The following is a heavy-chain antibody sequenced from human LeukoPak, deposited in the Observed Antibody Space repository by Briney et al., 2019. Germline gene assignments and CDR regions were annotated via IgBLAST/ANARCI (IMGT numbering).Heavy chain of an antibody. D-gene: IGHD2-15*01. CDR1: GFTFSSYG. V-gene: IGHV3-23*01. CDR2: ISGSGGST. CDR3: AKSSLYCSGGSCYSGLDY. J-gene: IGHJ4*02. Sequence: GGSLRLSCAASGFTFSSYGMNWVRQAPGKGLEWVSGISGSGGSTYYADSVKGRFTISRDNSKNTLYLQMNSLRAEDTAVYYCAKSSLYCSGGSCYSGLDYWGQGTLVTVSS.